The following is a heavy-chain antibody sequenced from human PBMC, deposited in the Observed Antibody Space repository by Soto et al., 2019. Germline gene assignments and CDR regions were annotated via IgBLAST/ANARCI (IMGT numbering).Heavy chain of an antibody. J-gene: IGHJ4*02. V-gene: IGHV2-5*02. D-gene: IGHD6-19*01. CDR2: IYWDDDK. CDR3: AHVGVLEQWLYRLDH. Sequence: QITLKESGPSLVKPTQTLTLTCTFSGFSLTTTGVGVVWIRQPPGKALEWLALIYWDDDKHYSPSLRSRLTVTKDTTKNQVVLTLTNVDPADTGTYFCAHVGVLEQWLYRLDHWGQGNLVTVSS. CDR1: GFSLTTTGVG.